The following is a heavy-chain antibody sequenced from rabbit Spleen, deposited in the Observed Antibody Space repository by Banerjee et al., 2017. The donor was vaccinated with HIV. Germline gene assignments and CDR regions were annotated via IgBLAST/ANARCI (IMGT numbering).Heavy chain of an antibody. D-gene: IGHD3-1*01. J-gene: IGHJ4*01. V-gene: IGHV1S21*01. Sequence: EQLVESGGGLVQPGGSLKLSCKASRFDLNTYGVSWVRQAPGKGLEWIACIYVGDGSTDYANWVNGRFTISKTSSTVDLKMTSLTAADTATYFCARDKELDIWGYEFNLWGQGTLVTVS. CDR3: ARDKELDIWGYEFNL. CDR1: RFDLNTYG. CDR2: IYVGDGST.